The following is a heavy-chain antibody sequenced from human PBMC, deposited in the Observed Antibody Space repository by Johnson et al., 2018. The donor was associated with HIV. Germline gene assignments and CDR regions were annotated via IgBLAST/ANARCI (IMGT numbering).Heavy chain of an antibody. V-gene: IGHV3-15*01. CDR3: ASWGYSSGPAFDI. Sequence: VQLVESGGGVVQPGGSLRLSCASSGFTFSNAWMSWVRQAPGKGLEWVGRIKSKTDGGTTDYAAPFKGRFTISRDDSNNTLYLQMNSLRAEDTAVYYCASWGYSSGPAFDIWGQGTMVTVSS. D-gene: IGHD6-19*01. CDR1: GFTFSNAW. J-gene: IGHJ3*02. CDR2: IKSKTDGGTT.